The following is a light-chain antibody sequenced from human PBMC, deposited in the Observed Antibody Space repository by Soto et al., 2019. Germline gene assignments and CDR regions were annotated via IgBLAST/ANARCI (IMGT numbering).Light chain of an antibody. V-gene: IGKV3-15*01. Sequence: ERVMTQSPATLSVSPGERATLACGASESVNSHLAWYQQKPGLAPRLLIYGASTSATGVPARFSGSGSGTEFTLTITSLQSEDFAIYYCQHYNNWPHTFGQGTKLEIK. CDR1: ESVNSH. J-gene: IGKJ2*01. CDR2: GAS. CDR3: QHYNNWPHT.